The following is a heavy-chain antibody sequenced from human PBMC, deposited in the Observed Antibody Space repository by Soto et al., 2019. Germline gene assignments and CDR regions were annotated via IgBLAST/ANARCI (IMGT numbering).Heavy chain of an antibody. Sequence: GASVKVSCKASGYTFTSYDINWVRQATGQGLEWMGWMNPNSGNTGYAQKFQGRVTMTRNTSISTAYMGLSSLRSEDTAVYYCARSRNRLGIRNYYYYYGMDVWGQGTTVTSP. CDR2: MNPNSGNT. V-gene: IGHV1-8*01. D-gene: IGHD7-27*01. J-gene: IGHJ6*02. CDR3: ARSRNRLGIRNYYYYYGMDV. CDR1: GYTFTSYD.